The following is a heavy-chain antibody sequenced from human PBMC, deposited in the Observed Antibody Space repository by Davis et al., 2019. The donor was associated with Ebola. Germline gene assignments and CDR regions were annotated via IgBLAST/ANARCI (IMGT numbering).Heavy chain of an antibody. CDR3: ARGDRLSGSGTTYYYYYYMDV. V-gene: IGHV3-30-3*01. J-gene: IGHJ6*03. D-gene: IGHD1-14*01. Sequence: GGSLRLSCAASGFTFSSYAMHWVRQAPGKGLEWVAFISYDGSNKYYADSVKGRFTISRDNSKNTLYLQMNSLRAEDTAVYYCARGDRLSGSGTTYYYYYYMDVWGKGTTVTVSS. CDR2: ISYDGSNK. CDR1: GFTFSSYA.